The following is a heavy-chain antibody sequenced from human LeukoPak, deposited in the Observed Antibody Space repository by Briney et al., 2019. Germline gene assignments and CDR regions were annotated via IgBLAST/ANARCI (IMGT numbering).Heavy chain of an antibody. V-gene: IGHV5-51*01. CDR3: ARQLDSGSSERFDY. D-gene: IGHD1-26*01. CDR2: IYPGDSDT. Sequence: GESLKISCKASGYSFSTYWIGWVRQLPGKGLEWMGIIYPGDSDTRYSPSFQGQVTISADKSISTAYLQWSSLKASDTAMYYCARQLDSGSSERFDYWGQGTLVTVSS. J-gene: IGHJ4*02. CDR1: GYSFSTYW.